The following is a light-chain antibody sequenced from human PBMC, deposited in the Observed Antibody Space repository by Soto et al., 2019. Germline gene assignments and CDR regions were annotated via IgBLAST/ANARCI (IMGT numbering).Light chain of an antibody. J-gene: IGKJ1*01. CDR2: DAS. CDR3: QQYNSYYPWT. V-gene: IGKV1-5*01. CDR1: QSISSW. Sequence: DIQMTQSPSTLCASEGDRVPTPCRASQSISSWLAWYQQKPGKATKLMIYDASSLESGVPSRFSGSGAGTEFTLTISSLQPDDFANYYCQQYNSYYPWTFGQGTKVDIK.